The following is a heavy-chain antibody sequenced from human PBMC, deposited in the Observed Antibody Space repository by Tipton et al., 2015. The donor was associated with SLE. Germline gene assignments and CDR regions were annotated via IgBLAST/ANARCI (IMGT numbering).Heavy chain of an antibody. V-gene: IGHV3-33*01. Sequence: RSLRLSCAASGFTFSSYGMHWVRQAPGKGLEWVAVIWYDGSNKYYADSVKGRFTISRDNSENTLYLQMNSLRAEDTAVYYCARSGVAFDIWGQGTMVTVSS. CDR3: ARSGVAFDI. CDR1: GFTFSSYG. J-gene: IGHJ3*02. CDR2: IWYDGSNK. D-gene: IGHD1-26*01.